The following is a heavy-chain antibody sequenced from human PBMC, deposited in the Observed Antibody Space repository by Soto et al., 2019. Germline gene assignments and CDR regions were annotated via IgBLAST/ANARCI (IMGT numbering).Heavy chain of an antibody. CDR3: VKSLVFVDHGYMDV. J-gene: IGHJ6*03. D-gene: IGHD2-21*01. CDR1: GGRFTSYI. Sequence: QVQLVQSGAEVKKPGSSVKVSCEASGGRFTSYIFTWVRQAPGQGLEWMGRSIPIQGTADYALKFQDRVTMTAYKSTNTVHMEMRSLRPDDTAVYYCVKSLVFVDHGYMDVWGKGTTVTVSS. CDR2: SIPIQGTA. V-gene: IGHV1-69*08.